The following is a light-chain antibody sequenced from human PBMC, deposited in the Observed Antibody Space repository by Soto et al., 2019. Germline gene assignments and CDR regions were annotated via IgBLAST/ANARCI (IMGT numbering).Light chain of an antibody. Sequence: DIQMTQSPSSLSASVGDRVTITCRASQSISSYLNWYQQKPGKAPKLLIYAASSLQSGVPSRFSGHGSGTDFTLTISSLQPEDFATYYCQQSYSTPRTFGQGTKVDIK. J-gene: IGKJ1*01. CDR2: AAS. CDR3: QQSYSTPRT. V-gene: IGKV1-39*01. CDR1: QSISSY.